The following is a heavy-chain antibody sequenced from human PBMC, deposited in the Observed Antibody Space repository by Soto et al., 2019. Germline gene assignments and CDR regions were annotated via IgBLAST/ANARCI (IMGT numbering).Heavy chain of an antibody. CDR1: GYTFTSYG. Sequence: ASLRVSCKASGYTFTSYGISWVRQAPGQGLEWMGWISAYNGNTNYAQKLQGRVTMTTDTSKSTAYMEMRSLRSDDTAVYYCAAEQQRVTGHYYYGMDVWGQGTTVTVS. D-gene: IGHD6-13*01. CDR2: ISAYNGNT. CDR3: AAEQQRVTGHYYYGMDV. J-gene: IGHJ6*01. V-gene: IGHV1-18*04.